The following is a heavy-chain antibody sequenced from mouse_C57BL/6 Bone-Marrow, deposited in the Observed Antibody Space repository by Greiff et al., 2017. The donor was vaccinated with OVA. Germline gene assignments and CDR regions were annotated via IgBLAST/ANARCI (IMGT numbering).Heavy chain of an antibody. D-gene: IGHD1-1*01. V-gene: IGHV1-53*01. Sequence: QVQLQQSGTELVQPGASVKLSCKASGYTFTSYWMHWVKQRPGQGLAWIGNINPSNGGTNYNEKLQSKATLTVHKSASTAYMQLSSLTSEDSAVYYCASLRRTVVADYWGQGTTLTVSS. CDR2: INPSNGGT. CDR3: ASLRRTVVADY. CDR1: GYTFTSYW. J-gene: IGHJ2*01.